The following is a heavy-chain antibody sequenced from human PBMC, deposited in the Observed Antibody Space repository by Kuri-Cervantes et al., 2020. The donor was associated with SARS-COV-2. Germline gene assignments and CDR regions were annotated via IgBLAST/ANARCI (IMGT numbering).Heavy chain of an antibody. J-gene: IGHJ5*02. CDR1: GYTFTSYG. CDR2: ISAYNGNT. V-gene: IGHV1-18*01. Sequence: ASVKVSCKASGYTFTSYGISWVRQAPGQGLEWMGWISAYNGNTNYAQKLQGRVTMTTDTSTSTAYMELRSLRSDDTAVYYCATSCVHPAGAGPIFGVVIDGCNWFDPWGQGTLVTVSS. D-gene: IGHD3-3*01. CDR3: ATSCVHPAGAGPIFGVVIDGCNWFDP.